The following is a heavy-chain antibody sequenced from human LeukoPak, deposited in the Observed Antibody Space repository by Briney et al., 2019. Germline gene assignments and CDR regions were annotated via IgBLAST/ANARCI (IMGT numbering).Heavy chain of an antibody. V-gene: IGHV4-59*01. CDR1: GGSISSYY. CDR3: ARVKDDSSGYSHDAFDI. CDR2: IYYSGST. Sequence: SETLSLTCSVSGGSISSYYWRWLRQPPGKGLEWSGDIYYSGSTNYNPSLKSRVTISVDTSKNQFSLKLSSVTAADTAVYYCARVKDDSSGYSHDAFDIWGQGTMVTVSS. D-gene: IGHD3-22*01. J-gene: IGHJ3*02.